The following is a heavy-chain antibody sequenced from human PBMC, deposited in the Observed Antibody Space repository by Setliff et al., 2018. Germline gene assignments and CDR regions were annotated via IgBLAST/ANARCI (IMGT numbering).Heavy chain of an antibody. D-gene: IGHD3-10*01. CDR3: VMGIGALGPY. V-gene: IGHV3-7*01. CDR2: IKEDGSEK. Sequence: GGSLRLSCVASGFTLSRYWMSWVRQAPGKGLEWVANIKEDGSEKYYMDSVKGRFTMSRDNAKNSLYLQMNSLGAEDTAVYYCVMGIGALGPYWGQGTLVTVSS. CDR1: GFTLSRYW. J-gene: IGHJ4*02.